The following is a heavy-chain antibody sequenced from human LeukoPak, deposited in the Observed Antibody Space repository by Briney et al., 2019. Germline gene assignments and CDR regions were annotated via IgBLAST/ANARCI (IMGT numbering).Heavy chain of an antibody. CDR2: IYYSGST. V-gene: IGHV4-59*01. CDR3: ARTFLGYYFYMDV. J-gene: IGHJ6*03. D-gene: IGHD3-3*02. Sequence: PSETLSLTCTVSGGSTSSYYWSWIRQPPGKGLEWIGYIYYSGSTNYNPSLKSRVTISVDTSKNQFSLKLSSVTAADTAVYHCARTFLGYYFYMDVWGKGTTVTVSS. CDR1: GGSTSSYY.